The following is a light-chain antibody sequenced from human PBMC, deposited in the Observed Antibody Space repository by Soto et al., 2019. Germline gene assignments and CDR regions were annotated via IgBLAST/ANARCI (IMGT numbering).Light chain of an antibody. Sequence: QSALTQPASVSGSPGQSITISCTGTSSDVGGYNYVSWYQQHPGKAPKLMIYDVSNRPSGASNRFSGSKSGNTASLTISGLQAEDEVDYSRSSYTSSSTYVFGTGTKLTVL. CDR1: SSDVGGYNY. J-gene: IGLJ1*01. CDR2: DVS. CDR3: SSYTSSSTYV. V-gene: IGLV2-14*01.